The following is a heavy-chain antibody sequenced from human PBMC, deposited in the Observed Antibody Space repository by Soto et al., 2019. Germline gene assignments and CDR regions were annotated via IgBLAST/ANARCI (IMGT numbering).Heavy chain of an antibody. J-gene: IGHJ6*02. CDR1: GFSVRDYY. CDR2: SSSSGGYT. D-gene: IGHD3-3*01. Sequence: QVQLVESGGGLVQPGGSLRLSCAASGFSVRDYYMTWVRQSPGKGLEWLSYSSSSGGYTNYAASVKGRFTISRDNAKNSLYLQMDSRAAEATAVYCAAWAGVRSQVFTIDDGLNVWGQGTTVTVSS. CDR3: AWAGVRSQVFTIDDGLNV. V-gene: IGHV3-11*06.